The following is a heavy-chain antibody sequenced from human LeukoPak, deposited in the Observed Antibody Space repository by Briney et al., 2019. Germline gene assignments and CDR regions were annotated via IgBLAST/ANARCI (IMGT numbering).Heavy chain of an antibody. D-gene: IGHD2-2*01. Sequence: ASVKVSCKASGYTFTGYYMHWVRQAPGQGLEWMGWINPNSGGTNYAQKFQGGVTMTRDTSISTAYMELGRLRSDDTAVYYCARDHGDIVVVPAAIREGAFDIWGQGTMVTVSS. V-gene: IGHV1-2*02. CDR3: ARDHGDIVVVPAAIREGAFDI. CDR1: GYTFTGYY. J-gene: IGHJ3*02. CDR2: INPNSGGT.